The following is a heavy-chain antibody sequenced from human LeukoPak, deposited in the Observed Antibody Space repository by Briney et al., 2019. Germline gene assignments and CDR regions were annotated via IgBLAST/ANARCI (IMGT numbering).Heavy chain of an antibody. J-gene: IGHJ3*02. CDR1: GGSISSSSYY. D-gene: IGHD6-6*01. V-gene: IGHV4-39*01. Sequence: PSETLSLTCTVSGGSISSSSYYWGWIRQPPGKGLEWIGSIYYSGSTYYNPSLKSRVTISVDTSKNQFSLKLSSVTAADTAVYYCVYRSLGSSSPDAFDIWGQGTMVTVSS. CDR3: VYRSLGSSSPDAFDI. CDR2: IYYSGST.